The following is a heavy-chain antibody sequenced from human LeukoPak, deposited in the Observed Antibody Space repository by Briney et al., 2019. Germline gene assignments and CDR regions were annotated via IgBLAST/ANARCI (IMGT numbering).Heavy chain of an antibody. Sequence: ASVKVSCKASGYTFTGYYMHWVRQAPGQGLEWMGWINPNSGGTNYAQKFQGRVTMTRDTSISTAYMELSRLRSDDTAVYYCARGGTRGIAAAALDYWGQGTLVTVSS. CDR3: ARGGTRGIAAAALDY. D-gene: IGHD6-13*01. J-gene: IGHJ4*02. CDR1: GYTFTGYY. CDR2: INPNSGGT. V-gene: IGHV1-2*02.